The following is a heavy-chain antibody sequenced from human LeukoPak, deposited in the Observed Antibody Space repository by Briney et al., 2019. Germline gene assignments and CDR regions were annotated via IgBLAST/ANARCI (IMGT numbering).Heavy chain of an antibody. J-gene: IGHJ4*02. Sequence: SVKVSCKASGGTFSSYAISWVRQAPGQGLEWMGRIIPILGIANYAQKFQGRVTITADKSTSTAYMELSSLRSEDTAVYYCARDQGLADYYFVYWGQGTLVTVSS. CDR1: GGTFSSYA. D-gene: IGHD6-13*01. CDR3: ARDQGLADYYFVY. CDR2: IIPILGIA. V-gene: IGHV1-69*04.